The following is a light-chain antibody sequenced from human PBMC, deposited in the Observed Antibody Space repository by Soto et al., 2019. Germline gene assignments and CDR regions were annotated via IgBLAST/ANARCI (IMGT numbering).Light chain of an antibody. CDR2: GAS. Sequence: MTQSPSTLSVSPGERATLSCRASQIISNDLAWYQQKPGQAPRLLIYGASTRATGIPGRFSGSGSGTEFTLTISSLQSEDFAVYYCQQYNSWPPLTFGGGTKVDIK. V-gene: IGKV3-15*01. CDR1: QIISND. J-gene: IGKJ4*01. CDR3: QQYNSWPPLT.